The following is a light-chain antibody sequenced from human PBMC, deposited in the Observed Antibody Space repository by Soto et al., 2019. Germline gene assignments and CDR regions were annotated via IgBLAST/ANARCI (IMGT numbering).Light chain of an antibody. CDR1: SSNIGAGYD. V-gene: IGLV1-40*01. CDR3: QSYDSSLSGVV. Sequence: QSVLTQPASVAGAPGQRVTISFTGSSSNIGAGYDVHWYQQLPGTAPKLLIYGNSNRPSGVPDRFSGSKSGTSASLAITGLQAEDEADYYCQSYDSSLSGVVFGGGTKLTVL. J-gene: IGLJ2*01. CDR2: GNS.